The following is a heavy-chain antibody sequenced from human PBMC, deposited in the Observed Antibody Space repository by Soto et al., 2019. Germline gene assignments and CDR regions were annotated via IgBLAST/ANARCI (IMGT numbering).Heavy chain of an antibody. CDR3: ARRRVSGLTGYYNPRNDAFDI. Sequence: GESLKISCKGSGYSFTSYWIGWVRQMPGKGLEWMGIIYPGDSDTRYSPSFQGQVTISADKSISTAYLQWSSLKASDTAMYYCARRRVSGLTGYYNPRNDAFDIWGQGTMVTVSS. CDR2: IYPGDSDT. D-gene: IGHD3-9*01. J-gene: IGHJ3*02. CDR1: GYSFTSYW. V-gene: IGHV5-51*01.